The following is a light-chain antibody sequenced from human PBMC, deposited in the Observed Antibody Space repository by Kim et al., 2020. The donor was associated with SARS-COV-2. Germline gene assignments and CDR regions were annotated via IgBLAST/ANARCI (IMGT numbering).Light chain of an antibody. CDR2: AAS. V-gene: IGKV1-39*01. J-gene: IGKJ4*01. CDR1: QIISSN. CDR3: QQSYRSPFT. Sequence: DIQMTQSPSSLSASVGDRVTITCRASQIISSNLNWYQQKPGKAPELLIYAASRLQGGVPSRFSGSGSGTDFTLTISSLQPEDFATYYCQQSYRSPFTFGGWTKVEIK.